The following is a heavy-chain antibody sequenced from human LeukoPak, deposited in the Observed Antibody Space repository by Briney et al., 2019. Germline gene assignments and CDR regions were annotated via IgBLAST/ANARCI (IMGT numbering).Heavy chain of an antibody. CDR1: GYTFTSYG. J-gene: IGHJ3*02. Sequence: ASVKVSCKASGYTFTSYGISWVRQAPGQGLEWMGWISAYNGNTNYAQKLQGRVTMTTDTSTSTAYMELRSLRSDDTAVYYCAREGLNYYGSGSYYSVGAFDIWGQGTMVTVSS. CDR3: AREGLNYYGSGSYYSVGAFDI. D-gene: IGHD3-10*01. CDR2: ISAYNGNT. V-gene: IGHV1-18*01.